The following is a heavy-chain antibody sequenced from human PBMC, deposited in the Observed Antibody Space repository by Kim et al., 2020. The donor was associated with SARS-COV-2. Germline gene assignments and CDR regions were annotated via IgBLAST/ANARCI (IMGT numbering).Heavy chain of an antibody. J-gene: IGHJ4*02. CDR3: ARGGKEWELLLLGDY. Sequence: GGSLRLSCAASGFTFSSYSMNWVRQAPGKGLEWVSYISSSSSTIYYADSVKGRFTISRDNAKNSLYLQMNSLRDEDTAVYYCARGGKEWELLLLGDYWGQGTLVTVSS. CDR2: ISSSSSTI. D-gene: IGHD1-26*01. CDR1: GFTFSSYS. V-gene: IGHV3-48*02.